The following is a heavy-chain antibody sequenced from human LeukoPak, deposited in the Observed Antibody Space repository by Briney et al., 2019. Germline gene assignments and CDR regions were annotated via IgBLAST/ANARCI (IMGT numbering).Heavy chain of an antibody. J-gene: IGHJ6*03. V-gene: IGHV3-23*01. CDR3: AKRSGYCSSTSCLYYYYMDV. CDR2: ISGSGGST. D-gene: IGHD2-2*01. CDR1: GFTFSSHA. Sequence: GGSLRLSCAASGFTFSSHAMSWVRQAPGKGLEWVSAISGSGGSTYYADSVKGRFTISRDNSKNTLYLQMNSLRAEDTAVYYCAKRSGYCSSTSCLYYYYMDVWGKGTTVTVSS.